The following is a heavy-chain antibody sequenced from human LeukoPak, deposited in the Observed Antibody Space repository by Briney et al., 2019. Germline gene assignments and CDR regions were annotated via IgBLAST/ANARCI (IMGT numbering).Heavy chain of an antibody. CDR2: ISGSGGST. J-gene: IGHJ4*02. V-gene: IGHV3-23*01. CDR3: AKMSGNYYDSSGYWSLGDY. D-gene: IGHD3-22*01. Sequence: PGGSLRLSCAASGFTFSSYGMSWVRQAPGKGLEWVSAISGSGGSTYYADSVKGRFTISRDNSKNTLYLQMNSLRAEDTAVYYCAKMSGNYYDSSGYWSLGDYWGQGTLVTVSS. CDR1: GFTFSSYG.